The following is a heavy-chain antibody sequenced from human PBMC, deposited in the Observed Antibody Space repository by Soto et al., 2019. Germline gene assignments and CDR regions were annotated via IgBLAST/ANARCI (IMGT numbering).Heavy chain of an antibody. CDR3: AREGREHYYDSSGYYKGSPFYY. J-gene: IGHJ4*02. CDR2: INPSGGST. V-gene: IGHV1-46*01. CDR1: GCTFTSYY. D-gene: IGHD3-22*01. Sequence: ASVKVSCKASGCTFTSYYMHWVRQAPGQGLEWMGIINPSGGSTSYAQKFQGRVTMTRDTSTSTVYMELSSLRPEDTAVYYCAREGREHYYDSSGYYKGSPFYYWGQGTLVTVSS.